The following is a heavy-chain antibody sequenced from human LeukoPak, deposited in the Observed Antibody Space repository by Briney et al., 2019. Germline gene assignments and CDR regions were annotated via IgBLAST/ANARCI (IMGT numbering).Heavy chain of an antibody. D-gene: IGHD2-21*02. Sequence: GGSLRLSCAASRFTFSTYWMSWVRQAPGKGLEWVANIKQDGSEKYYVDSVKGRFTISRDNAKNSLYLQMNSLRAEDTAVYYCARVVFVIITPNVVTVLVPSYYFDYWGQGALVTVSS. J-gene: IGHJ4*02. CDR1: RFTFSTYW. V-gene: IGHV3-7*01. CDR3: ARVVFVIITPNVVTVLVPSYYFDY. CDR2: IKQDGSEK.